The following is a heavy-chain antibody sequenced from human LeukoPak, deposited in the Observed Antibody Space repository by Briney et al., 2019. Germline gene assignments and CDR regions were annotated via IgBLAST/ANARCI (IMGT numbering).Heavy chain of an antibody. CDR1: GYTFTGYY. D-gene: IGHD2-2*02. Sequence: RASVKVSCKASGYTFTGYYMHWVRQAPGQGLEWMGWINPNSGGTNYAQKFQGRVTTTRDTSISTAYMELSRLRSDDTAVYYCASGPGYCSSTSCYTSWFDPWGQGTLVTVSS. CDR2: INPNSGGT. V-gene: IGHV1-2*02. CDR3: ASGPGYCSSTSCYTSWFDP. J-gene: IGHJ5*02.